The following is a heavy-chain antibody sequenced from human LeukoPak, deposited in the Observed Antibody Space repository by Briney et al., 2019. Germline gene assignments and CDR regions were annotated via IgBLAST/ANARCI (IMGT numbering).Heavy chain of an antibody. CDR1: GFTFSSNS. J-gene: IGHJ4*02. V-gene: IGHV3-21*01. CDR2: ISSSSSYI. Sequence: GGSLRLSCAASGFTFSSNSMNWVRQAPGKGLEWVSSISSSSSYIYYAGSVKGRFTISRDNAKNSLYLQMNSLRTEDTAVYYCARLATNGGYGYWGQGTLVTVSS. D-gene: IGHD5-12*01. CDR3: ARLATNGGYGY.